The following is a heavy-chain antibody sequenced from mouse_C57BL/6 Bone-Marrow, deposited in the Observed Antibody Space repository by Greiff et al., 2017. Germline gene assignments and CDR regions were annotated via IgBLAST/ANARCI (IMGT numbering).Heavy chain of an antibody. CDR1: GYTFTSYW. CDR3: AREGGKYYGGLLYWFFDV. CDR2: IDPSDSYT. D-gene: IGHD1-1*01. Sequence: QVQLQQPGAELVKPGASVKLSCKASGYTFTSYWMQWVKQRPGQGLEWIGEIDPSDSYTNYNQKLKGKATLTVDTSSSTAYMQRSSLTSEDSAVYYCAREGGKYYGGLLYWFFDVWGTGTTVTVSS. J-gene: IGHJ1*03. V-gene: IGHV1-50*01.